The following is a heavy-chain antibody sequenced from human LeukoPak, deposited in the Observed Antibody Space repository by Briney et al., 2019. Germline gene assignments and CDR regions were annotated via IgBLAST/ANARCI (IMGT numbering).Heavy chain of an antibody. D-gene: IGHD3-3*01. CDR2: INQDGSEK. V-gene: IGHV3-7*04. CDR3: ARAPPTPLNYDFWSGDFDY. Sequence: GGSLRLSCAASGFTFSSFWMSWVRQAPGKGLEWVANINQDGSEKYYLDSVKGRFTISRDNAENSLYLQMNSLRAEDTAVYYCARAPPTPLNYDFWSGDFDYWGQGTLVTVSS. J-gene: IGHJ4*02. CDR1: GFTFSSFW.